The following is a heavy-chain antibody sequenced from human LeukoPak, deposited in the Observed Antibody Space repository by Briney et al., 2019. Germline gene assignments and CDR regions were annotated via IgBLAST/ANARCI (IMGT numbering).Heavy chain of an antibody. D-gene: IGHD1-1*01. CDR1: GYSFSSYY. V-gene: IGHV1-46*01. J-gene: IGHJ4*02. CDR2: INPSGGST. Sequence: GASVKVYCKASGYSFSSYYMHWVRQAPGQGLEWMGIINPSGGSTTYAQKFRDRVTMTRDTSTTTVYMELSSLKSEDTAVYCCARWTGTTGLDYWGQGTLVTVSS. CDR3: ARWTGTTGLDY.